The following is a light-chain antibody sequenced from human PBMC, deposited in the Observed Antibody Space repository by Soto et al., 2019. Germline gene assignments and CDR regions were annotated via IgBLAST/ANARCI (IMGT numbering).Light chain of an antibody. V-gene: IGLV7-46*01. J-gene: IGLJ2*01. Sequence: QAVVTQEPSLTVSPGGTVTLTCGSSTGAVTNGHYPYWFQQKPGQAPRTLIYDTSNKHSWTPARFAGSLLGGKAALTLSGAQPEDEADYYCLFSYNGARVFGGGTQLTVL. CDR3: LFSYNGARV. CDR1: TGAVTNGHY. CDR2: DTS.